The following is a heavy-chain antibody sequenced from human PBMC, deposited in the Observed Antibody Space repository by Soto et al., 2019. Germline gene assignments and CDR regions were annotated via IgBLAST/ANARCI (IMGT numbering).Heavy chain of an antibody. Sequence: SETLSLTCTVSGGSISSGDYYWSWIRQPPGKGLEWIGYIYYSGSTYYNPSLKSRVTISVDTSKNQFSLKLSSVTAADTAVYYCASLSIAARRSYAFDIWGQGTMVTVSS. CDR1: GGSISSGDYY. CDR3: ASLSIAARRSYAFDI. J-gene: IGHJ3*02. V-gene: IGHV4-30-4*01. D-gene: IGHD6-6*01. CDR2: IYYSGST.